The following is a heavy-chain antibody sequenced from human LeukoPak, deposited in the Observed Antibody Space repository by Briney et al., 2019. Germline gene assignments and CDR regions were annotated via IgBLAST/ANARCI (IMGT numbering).Heavy chain of an antibody. CDR1: GASVSSSSYY. J-gene: IGHJ1*01. CDR2: IYYSGST. CDR3: ARHGGYSSPYLH. D-gene: IGHD6-13*01. V-gene: IGHV4-61*01. Sequence: PSETLSLTCSVSGASVSSSSYYWSWIRQPPGKGLEWIGYIYYSGSTNYNPSLKSRVTISVDTSKNQFSLKLSSVAATDTAVYYCARHGGYSSPYLHWGQGTLVTVSS.